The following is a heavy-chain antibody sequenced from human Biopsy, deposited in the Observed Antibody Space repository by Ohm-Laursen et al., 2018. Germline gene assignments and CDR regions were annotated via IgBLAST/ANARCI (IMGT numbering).Heavy chain of an antibody. V-gene: IGHV1-2*02. D-gene: IGHD3-3*01. CDR3: ARVPAYPSIDGYYGLDR. J-gene: IGHJ6*02. CDR2: INPNSGNA. CDR1: GYTFAGYY. Sequence: EASVKVSCKASGYTFAGYYLHWVRQAPGHGLEWMGWINPNSGNANYAQSFQGRLTVTRDTSISTAYMELTSLTFDDTAIYYCARVPAYPSIDGYYGLDRWGQGTTVIVSS.